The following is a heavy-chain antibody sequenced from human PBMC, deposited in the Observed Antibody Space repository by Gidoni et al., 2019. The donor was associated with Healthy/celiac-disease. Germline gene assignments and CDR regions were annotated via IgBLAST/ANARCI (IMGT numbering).Heavy chain of an antibody. CDR3: ARGAMDYDFWSGYPTEYYFDY. D-gene: IGHD3-3*01. V-gene: IGHV3-13*01. CDR2: IGTAGDT. J-gene: IGHJ4*02. Sequence: EVQLVESGGGLVQPGGSLRLSCAASGFPFSSYDMHWVRQATGKGLEWVSAIGTAGDTYYPGSVKGRFTISRENAKNSLYLQMNSLRAGDTAVYYCARGAMDYDFWSGYPTEYYFDYWGQGTLVTVSS. CDR1: GFPFSSYD.